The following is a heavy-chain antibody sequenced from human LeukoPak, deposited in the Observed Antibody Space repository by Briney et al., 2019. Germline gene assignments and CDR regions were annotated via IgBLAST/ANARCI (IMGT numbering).Heavy chain of an antibody. Sequence: PGGSLRLSCAASGFTFSSYVMSWVRQAPGKGLEWVSGISGSGGSTYYADSVKGRFTISRDNSRNTVYLHMNSLRAEDTAVYYCAKKGQAGTGRNYMDVWGKGTTVTVAS. J-gene: IGHJ6*03. D-gene: IGHD1-1*01. V-gene: IGHV3-23*01. CDR3: AKKGQAGTGRNYMDV. CDR1: GFTFSSYV. CDR2: ISGSGGST.